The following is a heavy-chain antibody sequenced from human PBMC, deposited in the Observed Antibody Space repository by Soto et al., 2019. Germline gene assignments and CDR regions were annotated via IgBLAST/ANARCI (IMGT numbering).Heavy chain of an antibody. Sequence: SLTCSDSGGSISSGDYYWSWIRQPPGKGLEWIGYIYYSGSTYYNPSLKSRVTISVDTSKDQFSLKLSSVTAADTAVYYCARGVDGVFDYWGQGTLVTVSS. J-gene: IGHJ4*02. CDR2: IYYSGST. D-gene: IGHD2-15*01. V-gene: IGHV4-30-4*01. CDR3: ARGVDGVFDY. CDR1: GGSISSGDYY.